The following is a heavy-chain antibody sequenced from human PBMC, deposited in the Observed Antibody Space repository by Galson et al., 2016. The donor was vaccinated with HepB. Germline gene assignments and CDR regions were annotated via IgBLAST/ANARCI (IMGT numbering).Heavy chain of an antibody. CDR1: GFTFSSYG. D-gene: IGHD3-3*01. CDR2: ILYDGSKK. J-gene: IGHJ6*02. Sequence: SLRLSCAASGFTFSSYGMYWVRQAPGKGLEWVAVILYDGSKKYYADSVKGRFTISRDNSKNTLYLQMSSLRAEDTDVYYCAKDEFLEGDYYYYGMDVWGQGTTVTVSS. CDR3: AKDEFLEGDYYYYGMDV. V-gene: IGHV3-30*18.